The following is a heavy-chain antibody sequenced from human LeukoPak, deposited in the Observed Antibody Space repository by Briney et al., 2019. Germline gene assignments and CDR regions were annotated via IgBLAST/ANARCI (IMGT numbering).Heavy chain of an antibody. CDR1: VYTFTDYY. CDR2: INPKSGGT. CDR3: AISYEYDMDV. V-gene: IGHV1-2*02. J-gene: IGHJ6*02. Sequence: SVTVSCKASVYTFTDYYMHWVRQAPAQGLEWMGWINPKSGGTYYAQKFQDRVTMTRDTSISTAYMELSRLRSDDTAVYYCAISYEYDMDVWGQGTTVTVSS.